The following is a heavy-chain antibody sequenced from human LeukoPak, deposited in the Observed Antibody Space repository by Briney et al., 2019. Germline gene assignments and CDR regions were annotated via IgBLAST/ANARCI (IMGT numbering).Heavy chain of an antibody. CDR2: IYYSGST. V-gene: IGHV4-39*01. D-gene: IGHD3-16*01. CDR1: GCSIISSSFY. CDR3: ARRGSGLNWFDP. J-gene: IGHJ5*02. Sequence: SSETLSLTCSVFGCSIISSSFYWGWIRQPPGKGLEWVGSIYYSGSTYYNPSLKSRVTISVDTSKNQFFLKLSSVTAPDTAVYYCARRGSGLNWFDPWGQGTLVTVSS.